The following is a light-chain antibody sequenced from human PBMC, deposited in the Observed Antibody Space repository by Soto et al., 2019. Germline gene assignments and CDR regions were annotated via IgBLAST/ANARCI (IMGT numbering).Light chain of an antibody. CDR1: QSVSSSY. J-gene: IGKJ1*01. CDR3: QQYGSSQTWT. CDR2: GAS. Sequence: EIVLTQSPGTLSLSPGERATLSCRASQSVSSSYVAWYQQKPGQAPRLLIYGASSRATGIPDRFSGSGSGTDFTLTISRLEPEDFAVYYCQQYGSSQTWTFGQGTKVDIK. V-gene: IGKV3-20*01.